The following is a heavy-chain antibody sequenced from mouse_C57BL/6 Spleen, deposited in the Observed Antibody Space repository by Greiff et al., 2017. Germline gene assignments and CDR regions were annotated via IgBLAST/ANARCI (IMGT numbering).Heavy chain of an antibody. CDR1: GYTFTSHW. Sequence: QVQLQQSGAEPAKPGASVKLSCKASGYTFTSHWMHRVTQRPGQGPEWIGYINASSGDTKYNQKFKDKATLTADKSSSTAYMQLSSLTYEDSAVYYCARTLYDSDYWGQGTTLTVSS. CDR3: ARTLYDSDY. D-gene: IGHD2-3*01. V-gene: IGHV1-7*01. CDR2: INASSGDT. J-gene: IGHJ2*01.